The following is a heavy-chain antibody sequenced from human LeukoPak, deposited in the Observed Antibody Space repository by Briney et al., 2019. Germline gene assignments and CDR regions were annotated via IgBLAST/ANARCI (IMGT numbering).Heavy chain of an antibody. Sequence: GESLKISCKGSGYSFTSYWIGWVRQMPGKGLEWMGIIYPGDSDTRYSPSFQGQVTISADKSISTAYLQWSSLKASDTAMYYCARLRVGELSPYYFDYWGQGTLVTVSS. J-gene: IGHJ4*02. CDR3: ARLRVGELSPYYFDY. CDR2: IYPGDSDT. V-gene: IGHV5-51*01. D-gene: IGHD3-10*01. CDR1: GYSFTSYW.